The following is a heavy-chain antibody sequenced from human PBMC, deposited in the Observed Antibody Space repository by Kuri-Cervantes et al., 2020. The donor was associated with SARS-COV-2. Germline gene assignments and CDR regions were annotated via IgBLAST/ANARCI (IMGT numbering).Heavy chain of an antibody. CDR3: AREATIAVAGSLDY. V-gene: IGHV3-48*01. CDR2: ISSSSSTI. D-gene: IGHD6-19*01. J-gene: IGHJ4*02. Sequence: GESLKISCAASGFSFNTFWMQWVRQVPGKGLEWVSYISSSSSTIYYADSVKGRFTISRDNSKNKLYLQMNSLRAEDTAVYYCAREATIAVAGSLDYWGQGTLVTVSS. CDR1: GFSFNTFW.